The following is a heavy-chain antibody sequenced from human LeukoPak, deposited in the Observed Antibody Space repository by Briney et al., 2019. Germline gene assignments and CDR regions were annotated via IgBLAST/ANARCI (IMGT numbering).Heavy chain of an antibody. CDR1: GFTFSSYA. CDR3: ASLSGSYGG. D-gene: IGHD1-26*01. CDR2: ISYDGSNK. V-gene: IGHV3-30*04. Sequence: GGSLRLSCAASGFTFSSYAMHWVRQAPGKGLEWVAVISYDGSNKYYADSVKGRFTISRDNSKNTLYLQMNSLRAEDTAVYYCASLSGSYGGWGQGTLVTVSS. J-gene: IGHJ4*02.